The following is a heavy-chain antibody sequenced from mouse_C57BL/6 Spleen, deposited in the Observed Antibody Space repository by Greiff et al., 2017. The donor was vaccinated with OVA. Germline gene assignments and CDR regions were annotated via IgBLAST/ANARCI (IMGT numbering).Heavy chain of an antibody. CDR3: ARSQFITTVGGDV. D-gene: IGHD1-1*01. Sequence: VQLQQSGPELVKPGASVKISCKASGYTFTDYYMNWVKQSHGKSLEWIGDINPNNGGTSYNQKFKGKATLTVDKSSSTAYMELRSLTSEDSAVYYCARSQFITTVGGDVWGTGTTVTVSS. V-gene: IGHV1-26*01. CDR1: GYTFTDYY. CDR2: INPNNGGT. J-gene: IGHJ1*03.